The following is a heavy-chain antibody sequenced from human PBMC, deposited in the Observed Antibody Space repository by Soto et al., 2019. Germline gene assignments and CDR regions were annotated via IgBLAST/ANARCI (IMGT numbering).Heavy chain of an antibody. CDR3: ARAHTMMILDRFDP. D-gene: IGHD3-22*01. CDR2: IWFDGSKK. J-gene: IGHJ5*02. Sequence: QVQLVESGGGVVQPGKSLRLSCAASGFKFRNYAIHWVRQAPGKGLEWLAVIWFDGSKKYYADSVKGRFTISRDNSKNTVYLDMNSLTADDSGVFHCARAHTMMILDRFDPWGHGTLVTVSS. V-gene: IGHV3-33*01. CDR1: GFKFRNYA.